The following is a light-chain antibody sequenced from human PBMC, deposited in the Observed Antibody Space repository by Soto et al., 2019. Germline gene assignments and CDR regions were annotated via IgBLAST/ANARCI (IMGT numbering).Light chain of an antibody. V-gene: IGKV1-39*01. CDR2: AAS. CDR1: QSISSY. CDR3: QQSYSTAR. J-gene: IGKJ1*01. Sequence: DIQMTQSPSSLSASVGDRVTITCRASQSISSYLNWYQQKPGKAPKLLIYAASSLQGGVPSRFSGSGSGTDFTLTISSLQPEDFATYYCQQSYSTARFGQGTKVDIK.